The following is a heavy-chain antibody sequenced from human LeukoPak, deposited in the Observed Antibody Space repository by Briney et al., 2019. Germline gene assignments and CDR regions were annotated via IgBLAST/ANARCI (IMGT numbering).Heavy chain of an antibody. D-gene: IGHD3-22*01. Sequence: GGSLRLSCAASGFTVSSNYMSWVRQAPGKGLEWVSVIYSGGSTYYADSVKGRFTISRDNSKNTLYLQMNSLRAEDTAVYYCARHHYYDSSGYYVPPAVGYWGQGTLVTVSS. CDR1: GFTVSSNY. CDR3: ARHHYYDSSGYYVPPAVGY. J-gene: IGHJ4*02. CDR2: IYSGGST. V-gene: IGHV3-53*01.